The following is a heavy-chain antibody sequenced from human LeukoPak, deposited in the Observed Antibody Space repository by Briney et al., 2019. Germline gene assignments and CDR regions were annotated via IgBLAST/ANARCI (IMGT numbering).Heavy chain of an antibody. Sequence: GGSLRLSCAASGFTFSDYYMGWIRQAPGKGLEWVSYISSGSTYINYADSVKGRFTISRDNAKNSLYLQMNSLRAEDTALYYCVRATDTGSSSPDYWGQGTLVTVSS. J-gene: IGHJ4*02. CDR1: GFTFSDYY. CDR2: ISSGSTYI. CDR3: VRATDTGSSSPDY. V-gene: IGHV3-11*06. D-gene: IGHD3-9*01.